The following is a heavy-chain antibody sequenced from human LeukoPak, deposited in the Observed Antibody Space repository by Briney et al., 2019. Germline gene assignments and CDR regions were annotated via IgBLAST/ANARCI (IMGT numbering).Heavy chain of an antibody. CDR1: GFTFSSYN. CDR3: AGDSSSWYPDAFDI. J-gene: IGHJ3*02. Sequence: PGGSLRLSCAASGFTFSSYNMNWVRQAPGKGLEWVTSISSSSSYIYYADSVKGRFTISRDNAKNSLYLQMNSLRAEDTAVYYCAGDSSSWYPDAFDIWGQGTMVTVSS. V-gene: IGHV3-21*01. D-gene: IGHD6-13*01. CDR2: ISSSSSYI.